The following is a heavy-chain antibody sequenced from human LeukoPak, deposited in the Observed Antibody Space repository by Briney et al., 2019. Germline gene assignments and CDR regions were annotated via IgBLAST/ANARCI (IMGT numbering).Heavy chain of an antibody. CDR2: ISGSGGST. CDR1: GFTFSSYA. CDR3: AKDDAIVVVAIPGY. Sequence: GGSLRLSCAASGFTFSSYAMSWVRQAPGKGLEWVSAISGSGGSTYYADSVKGRFTISRDNSKNTLYLQMNSLRAEDTAVYYCAKDDAIVVVAIPGYWGQGVLVTVSS. V-gene: IGHV3-23*01. J-gene: IGHJ4*02. D-gene: IGHD3-22*01.